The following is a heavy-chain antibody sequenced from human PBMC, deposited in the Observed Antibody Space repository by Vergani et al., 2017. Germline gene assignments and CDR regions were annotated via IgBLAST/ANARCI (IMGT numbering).Heavy chain of an antibody. D-gene: IGHD3-3*01. CDR2: IYYSGST. J-gene: IGHJ6*03. CDR1: GGSISSSSYY. CDR3: ARQRITIFGVVTQGYYMDV. V-gene: IGHV4-39*01. Sequence: QLQLQESGPGLVKPSETLSLTCTVSGGSISSSSYYWGWIRQPPGKGLEWSGSIYYSGSTYYNPSLKSRVTLSVDPSKNQFSLKLSSVTAADTAVYYCARQRITIFGVVTQGYYMDVWGKGTTVTVSS.